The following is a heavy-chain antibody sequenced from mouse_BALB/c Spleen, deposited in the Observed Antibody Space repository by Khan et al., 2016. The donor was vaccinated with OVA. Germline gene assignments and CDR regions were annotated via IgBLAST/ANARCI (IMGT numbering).Heavy chain of an antibody. CDR2: ISYDGSN. CDR1: DYSITSGYY. D-gene: IGHD2-14*01. V-gene: IGHV3-6*02. CDR3: AITQRYDGYYFDY. Sequence: EVQLVESGPGLVKPSQSLSLTCSVTDYSITSGYYWNWIRQFPGNKLEWMGYISYDGSNNYNPSLKNRISITRDTSKNQFFLKLNSVTTEDTATYYCAITQRYDGYYFDYWCQGTTLTVSS. J-gene: IGHJ2*01.